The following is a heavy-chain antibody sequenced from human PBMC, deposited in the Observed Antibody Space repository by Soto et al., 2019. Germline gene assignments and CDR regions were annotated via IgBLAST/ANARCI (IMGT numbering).Heavy chain of an antibody. D-gene: IGHD6-13*01. CDR2: ISGSGGST. CDR3: AKFRSSSWTYYFDY. J-gene: IGHJ4*02. V-gene: IGHV3-23*01. Sequence: PVGSLRLSCAASGFTFSRYAMSWFRQAPGKGLEWVSAISGSGGSTYYADSVEGRFTISRDNSKNTLYLQMNSLRAEDTAVYYCAKFRSSSWTYYFDYWGQGTLVTVSS. CDR1: GFTFSRYA.